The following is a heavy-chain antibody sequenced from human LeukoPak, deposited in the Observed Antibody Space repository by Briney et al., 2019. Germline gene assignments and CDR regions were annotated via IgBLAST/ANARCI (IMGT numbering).Heavy chain of an antibody. V-gene: IGHV1-46*01. CDR2: INPSGGST. D-gene: IGHD2-2*01. CDR3: ASGYCSSTSCYDYYYYGMDV. Sequence: ASVKVSCKASGYTFTSYYMHWVRQAPGQGLEWMGIINPSGGSTSYAQKFQGRVTMTRDTSTSTVYMELSSLRSEDTAVYYCASGYCSSTSCYDYYYYGMDVWGQGTTVTVSS. CDR1: GYTFTSYY. J-gene: IGHJ6*02.